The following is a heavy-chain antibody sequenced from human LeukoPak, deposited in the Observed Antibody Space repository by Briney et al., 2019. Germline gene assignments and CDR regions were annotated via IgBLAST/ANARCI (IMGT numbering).Heavy chain of an antibody. V-gene: IGHV3-21*04. D-gene: IGHD2-2*01. CDR3: ARGPDIVVVPAAQYFDY. J-gene: IGHJ4*02. CDR1: GFTFSSYS. Sequence: PGGSLRLSCAASGFTFSSYSMNWVRQAPGKGLEWVSSISSSSSYIYYADSVKGRFTISRDNAKNTLYLQMNSLRAEDTAVYYCARGPDIVVVPAAQYFDYWGQGTLVTVSS. CDR2: ISSSSSYI.